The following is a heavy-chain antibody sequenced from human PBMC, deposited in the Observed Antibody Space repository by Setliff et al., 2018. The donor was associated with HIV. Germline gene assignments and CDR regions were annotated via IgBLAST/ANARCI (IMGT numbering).Heavy chain of an antibody. V-gene: IGHV4-59*01. Sequence: SETLSLTCSVSGDSIGTYYWNWIRQTPGKRLEWIGFFYYGGSTDYNPALKNRVAISVDTSRNRVSLKMASVTAADTAVYYCARARLLGGFLSWGRGALVTVSS. CDR2: FYYGGST. D-gene: IGHD7-27*01. J-gene: IGHJ5*02. CDR3: ARARLLGGFLS. CDR1: GDSIGTYY.